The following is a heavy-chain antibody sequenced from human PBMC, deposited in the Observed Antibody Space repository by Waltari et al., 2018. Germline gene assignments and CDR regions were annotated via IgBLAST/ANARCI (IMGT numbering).Heavy chain of an antibody. V-gene: IGHV3-7*01. J-gene: IGHJ6*02. CDR1: GFTFSTYW. CDR3: ARGHYQLEV. D-gene: IGHD1-26*01. Sequence: EVQLEESGGGLVQPGGSLKLSCAASGFTFSTYWMSWVRQTPGKGVEGVASIKRDGSEKHYVDSVKGRFTISRDNAKNSLFVQLNSLRAEDTAVYYCARGHYQLEVWGQGTTVTVSS. CDR2: IKRDGSEK.